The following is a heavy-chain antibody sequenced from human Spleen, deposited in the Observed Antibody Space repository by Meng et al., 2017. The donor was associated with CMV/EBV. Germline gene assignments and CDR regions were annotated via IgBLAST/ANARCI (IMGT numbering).Heavy chain of an antibody. Sequence: GSLRLSCNVSGDSISGSRYYWGWIRQPPGKGLEWIGSIYYSGSTYYNPSLKSRVTISVDTSKNQFSLKLSSVTAADTAVYYCARQEGAVVMYYFDYWGQGTLVTVSS. V-gene: IGHV4-39*07. CDR1: GDSISGSRYY. J-gene: IGHJ4*02. CDR2: IYYSGST. D-gene: IGHD4-23*01. CDR3: ARQEGAVVMYYFDY.